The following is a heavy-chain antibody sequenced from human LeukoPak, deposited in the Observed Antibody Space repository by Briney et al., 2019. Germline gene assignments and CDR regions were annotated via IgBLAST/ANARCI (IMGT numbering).Heavy chain of an antibody. CDR2: IWNDGSDE. V-gene: IGHV3-33*01. Sequence: GGSLRLSCAASGLTFSKYAMHWLRQTPGKGLEWVAAIWNDGSDENYADSVKGRFTIFSDKSKNTLYLQMNSLRAEDTAVYYCARDGYQRTIYMDVWGKGTTVTVSS. CDR3: ARDGYQRTIYMDV. CDR1: GLTFSKYA. J-gene: IGHJ6*03. D-gene: IGHD2-2*01.